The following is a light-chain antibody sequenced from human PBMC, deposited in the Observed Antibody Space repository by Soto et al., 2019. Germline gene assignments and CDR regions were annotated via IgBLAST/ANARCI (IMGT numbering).Light chain of an antibody. CDR3: SSYTSSSTLGSG. CDR1: SNDVVGYNY. V-gene: IGLV2-14*01. Sequence: QSVLTQPASVSGSPGRSITISCTGTSNDVVGYNYVSWYQQHPGKAPKLMIYDVSNRPSGVSNLFSGSKSGNTASLTISGLQAEDEADYYCSSYTSSSTLGSGFGTGTKVTVL. CDR2: DVS. J-gene: IGLJ1*01.